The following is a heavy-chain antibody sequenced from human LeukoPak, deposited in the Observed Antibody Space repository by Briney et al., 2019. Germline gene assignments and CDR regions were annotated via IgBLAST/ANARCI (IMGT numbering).Heavy chain of an antibody. Sequence: SETLSLTCTVSGGSISSYYWNWIRRPPGKGLEWIGYIYYGGSTIYNPSLKSRVTISVDTSKNQFSLKLSSVTAADTAVYYCARGYCSSASCYTPSYYYYGMDVWGQGTTVTVSS. D-gene: IGHD2-2*02. CDR2: IYYGGST. CDR1: GGSISSYY. J-gene: IGHJ6*02. V-gene: IGHV4-59*01. CDR3: ARGYCSSASCYTPSYYYYGMDV.